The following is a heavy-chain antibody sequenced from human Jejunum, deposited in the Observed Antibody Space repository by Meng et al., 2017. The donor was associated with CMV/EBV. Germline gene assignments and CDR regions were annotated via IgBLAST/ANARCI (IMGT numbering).Heavy chain of an antibody. J-gene: IGHJ4*02. CDR1: GYTFTHHG. V-gene: IGHV1-18*04. CDR2: SSCYNGDT. D-gene: IGHD6-19*01. CDR3: ARDPSNTSGRYAYFDY. Sequence: QLQLVQSGAEVKKPGAPVRVPCKASGYTFTHHGISWIRQAPGQGLEWMGWSSCYNGDTNYAQKLQGRVTMTTDTSTNTAYMDLRGLRSDDTAVYYCARDPSNTSGRYAYFDYWGQGTLVTVSS.